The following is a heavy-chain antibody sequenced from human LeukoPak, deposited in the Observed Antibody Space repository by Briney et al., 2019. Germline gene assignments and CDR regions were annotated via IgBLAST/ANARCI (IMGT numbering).Heavy chain of an antibody. CDR2: ISAYNGNT. V-gene: IGHV1-18*01. D-gene: IGHD3-10*01. Sequence: ASLKVSCKASGYTFTSEGSSGVPQAPGQGLEWMGWISAYNGNTNYAHKLQGRVTITTDTSTITAYMELRSLRSDDTAVYYCARDSEKVLLWFGELSPPDYWGQGTLVTVSS. J-gene: IGHJ4*02. CDR3: ARDSEKVLLWFGELSPPDY. CDR1: GYTFTSEG.